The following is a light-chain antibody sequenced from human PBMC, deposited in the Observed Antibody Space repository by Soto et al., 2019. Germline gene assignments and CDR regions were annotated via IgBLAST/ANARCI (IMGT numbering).Light chain of an antibody. V-gene: IGKV3-20*01. CDR1: KSVSSSY. Sequence: EIVLTQSPGTLSLSPGERSTLSCRTSKSVSSSYLAWYQQKPGQAPRLLIYGASSRATGIPDRFSGSGSGTDFTLTISRLEPEDFALYYCQQYGSSPAFGGGTKVEIK. CDR2: GAS. J-gene: IGKJ4*01. CDR3: QQYGSSPA.